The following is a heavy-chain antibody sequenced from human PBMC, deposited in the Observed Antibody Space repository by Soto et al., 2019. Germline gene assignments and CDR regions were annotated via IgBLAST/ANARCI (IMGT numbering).Heavy chain of an antibody. CDR3: ARDLVPRDFWSGYYTAKGYYYGMDV. Sequence: SVKVSCKASGGTFSSYAISWVRQAPGQGLEWMGGIIHIFGTANYAQKFQGRVTITADESTSTAYMELSSLRSEDTAVYYCARDLVPRDFWSGYYTAKGYYYGMDVWGQGTTVTVSS. D-gene: IGHD3-3*01. V-gene: IGHV1-69*13. CDR1: GGTFSSYA. J-gene: IGHJ6*02. CDR2: IIHIFGTA.